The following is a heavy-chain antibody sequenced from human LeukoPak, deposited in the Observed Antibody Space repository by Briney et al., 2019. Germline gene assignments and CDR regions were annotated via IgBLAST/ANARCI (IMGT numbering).Heavy chain of an antibody. CDR1: GGSFSGYY. V-gene: IGHV4-34*01. Sequence: SETLSLTCAVYGGSFSGYYWSWIRQPPGKGLEWIGEINHSGSTNYNPSLKSRVTISVDTSKNQFSLKLSSVTAADTAVYYCARATYYYGSGSARPFDYWGQGTLVTVSS. CDR2: INHSGST. J-gene: IGHJ4*02. CDR3: ARATYYYGSGSARPFDY. D-gene: IGHD3-10*01.